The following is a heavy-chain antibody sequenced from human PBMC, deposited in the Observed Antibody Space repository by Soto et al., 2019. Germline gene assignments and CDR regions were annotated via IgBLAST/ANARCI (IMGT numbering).Heavy chain of an antibody. CDR3: ARELYGSGTFYFAY. J-gene: IGHJ4*02. Sequence: QVQLVESGGGVVQPGRSLRLSCAASGFTFSSYGMHWVRQAPGKGLEWVAVIWYDGSNKYYADSVKGRFTISRDNSKNSLYLQMNSLRAEDTAVYYCARELYGSGTFYFAYWGQGTLVTVSS. D-gene: IGHD3-10*01. CDR2: IWYDGSNK. CDR1: GFTFSSYG. V-gene: IGHV3-33*01.